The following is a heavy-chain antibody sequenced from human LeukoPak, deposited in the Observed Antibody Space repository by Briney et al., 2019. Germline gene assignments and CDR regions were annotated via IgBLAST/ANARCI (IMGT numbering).Heavy chain of an antibody. CDR2: ISSSSTYI. D-gene: IGHD3-3*01. V-gene: IGHV3-21*01. J-gene: IGHJ4*02. CDR1: GFTFSSYS. Sequence: GESLRLSCGASGFTFSSYSMSWVRQAPGKGLEWVSSISSSSTYIYYVDSVKGRFTISRDDAKNSLYLQMNSLRPEDTALYYCARDWSGDDYWGQGTLVTVSS. CDR3: ARDWSGDDY.